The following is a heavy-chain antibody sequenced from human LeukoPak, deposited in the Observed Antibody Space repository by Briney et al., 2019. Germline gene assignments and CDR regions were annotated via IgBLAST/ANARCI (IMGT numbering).Heavy chain of an antibody. CDR1: GFTFSSYG. CDR2: VSYDGSNK. CDR3: AKDLGVSTMVRGVIRLDAFDI. Sequence: GGSLRLSCAASGFTFSSYGMHWVRQAPGKGLEWVAVVSYDGSNKYYADSVKGRFTISRDNSKNTLYLQMNSLRAEDTAVYYCAKDLGVSTMVRGVIRLDAFDIWGQGTMVTVSS. V-gene: IGHV3-30*18. J-gene: IGHJ3*02. D-gene: IGHD3-10*01.